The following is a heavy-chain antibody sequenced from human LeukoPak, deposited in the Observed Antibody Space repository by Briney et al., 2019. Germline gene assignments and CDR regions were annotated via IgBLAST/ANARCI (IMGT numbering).Heavy chain of an antibody. V-gene: IGHV3-9*01. CDR2: ISWNSGSI. CDR3: ARGATGGTDYGGNPDAFDI. CDR1: GFTFDDYA. J-gene: IGHJ3*02. D-gene: IGHD4-23*01. Sequence: TGGSLRLSCVASGFTFDDYAMHWVRQAPGKGLEWVSGISWNSGSIGYADSEKGRFTISRDNAKNSLYLQMNSLRAEDTAVYYCARGATGGTDYGGNPDAFDIWGQGTMVTVSS.